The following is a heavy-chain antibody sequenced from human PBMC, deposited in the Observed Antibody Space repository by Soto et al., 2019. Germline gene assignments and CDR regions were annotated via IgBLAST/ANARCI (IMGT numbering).Heavy chain of an antibody. D-gene: IGHD4-4*01. J-gene: IGHJ5*02. CDR3: ARGVVTTVTTLVWFDP. Sequence: ASVKVSCKASGYTFTSYAMHWVRQAPGQRLEWMGWINAGNGNTKYSQKFQGRVTITRDTSASTAYMELSSLRSEDTAVYYCARGVVTTVTTLVWFDPWGQGTLVTVSS. V-gene: IGHV1-3*01. CDR2: INAGNGNT. CDR1: GYTFTSYA.